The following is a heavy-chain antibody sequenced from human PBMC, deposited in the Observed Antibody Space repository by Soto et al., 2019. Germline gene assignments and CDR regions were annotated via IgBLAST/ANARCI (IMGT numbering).Heavy chain of an antibody. CDR2: IYTSGST. J-gene: IGHJ5*02. D-gene: IGHD1-7*01. CDR1: GGSISSYC. Sequence: SETLSLTCTVSGGSISSYCWSWIRQPAGKGLEWIGRIYTSGSTNYNPSLKGRVTMSVDTSKNQFSLKLSSVTAADTAVYYCARVTVTGTTYWFDPWGQGTLVTVSS. CDR3: ARVTVTGTTYWFDP. V-gene: IGHV4-4*07.